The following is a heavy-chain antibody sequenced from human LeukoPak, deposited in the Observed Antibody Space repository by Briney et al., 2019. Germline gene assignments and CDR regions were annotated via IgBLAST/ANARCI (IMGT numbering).Heavy chain of an antibody. CDR2: IRYDGSNK. CDR3: AKDHRAYCGGDCVDFDY. J-gene: IGHJ4*02. D-gene: IGHD2-21*02. CDR1: GFTFSSNG. Sequence: GGSLRLSCVASGFTFSSNGMHWVRQAPGKGLEWVAFIRYDGSNKYYADSVKGRFTISRDNSKNTLYLQMNSLRAEDTAVYYCAKDHRAYCGGDCVDFDYWGQGTLVTVSS. V-gene: IGHV3-30*02.